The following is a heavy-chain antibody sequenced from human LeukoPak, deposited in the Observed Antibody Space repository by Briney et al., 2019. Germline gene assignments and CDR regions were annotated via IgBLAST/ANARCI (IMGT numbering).Heavy chain of an antibody. D-gene: IGHD3-10*01. Sequence: GGSLRLSCAASGFTFSSYAMSWVRQAPGEGLEWVSAISGSGGSTYYADSVKGRFTISRDNSKNTLYLQMNSLRAEDTAVYYCAKDIRYYYGSGSFLPYAFDIWGQGTMVTVSS. CDR3: AKDIRYYYGSGSFLPYAFDI. CDR2: ISGSGGST. V-gene: IGHV3-23*01. CDR1: GFTFSSYA. J-gene: IGHJ3*02.